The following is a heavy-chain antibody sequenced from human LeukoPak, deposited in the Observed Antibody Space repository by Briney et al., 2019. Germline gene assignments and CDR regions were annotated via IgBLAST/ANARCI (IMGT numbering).Heavy chain of an antibody. CDR2: ISPSGSSI. V-gene: IGHV3-11*01. J-gene: IGHJ5*02. CDR1: GFTFSDYY. D-gene: IGHD6-6*01. Sequence: GGSLRLSCVASGFTFSDYYMTWMRQAPGTGLEWISYISPSGSSIKYADSVEGRFTISRDNAKSSLYLQMNSLGAEDTAIYYCARAIEARLGYLWSDPWGQGALVTVSS. CDR3: ARAIEARLGYLWSDP.